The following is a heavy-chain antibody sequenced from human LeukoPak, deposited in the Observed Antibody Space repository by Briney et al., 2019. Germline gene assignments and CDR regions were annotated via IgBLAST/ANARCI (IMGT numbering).Heavy chain of an antibody. CDR3: ARDATRGGDNDY. V-gene: IGHV3-7*01. J-gene: IGHJ4*02. CDR2: INEDGSYK. CDR1: GFTFTSNG. D-gene: IGHD2-21*02. Sequence: GGSLRLSFAVSGFTFTSNGMSWVRQAPGKGLEWVANINEDGSYKFHADSVKGRLTISRDNSKNSLYLQMSSLRADDTAVYYCARDATRGGDNDYWGQGTRVIVSS.